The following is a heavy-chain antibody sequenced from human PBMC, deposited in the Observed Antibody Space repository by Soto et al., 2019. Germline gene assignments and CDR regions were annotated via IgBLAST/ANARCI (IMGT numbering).Heavy chain of an antibody. V-gene: IGHV3-23*01. D-gene: IGHD2-2*01. Sequence: PGGSLRLSCAASGFTFSSYAMSWVRQAPGKGLEWVSAISGSGGSTYYADSVKGRFTISRDNSKSTLYLQMNSLRAEDTAVYYCAKDFLHGDCSSTSCEENWFDPRGQGSLVTVSS. CDR3: AKDFLHGDCSSTSCEENWFDP. J-gene: IGHJ5*02. CDR1: GFTFSSYA. CDR2: ISGSGGST.